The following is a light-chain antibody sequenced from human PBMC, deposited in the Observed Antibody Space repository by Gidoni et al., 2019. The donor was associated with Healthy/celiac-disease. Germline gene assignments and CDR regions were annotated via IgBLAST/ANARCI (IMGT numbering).Light chain of an antibody. CDR1: QSVSSN. Sequence: EIVMTQSPATLSVSPGERATLSCRASQSVSSNLAWYQQKPGQAPRLLIYGASTRVTGSPARFSGSGSGTEFTLTISSLQSEDFAVYYCQQYNNWPLTFGQGTKLEIK. CDR2: GAS. CDR3: QQYNNWPLT. J-gene: IGKJ2*01. V-gene: IGKV3-15*01.